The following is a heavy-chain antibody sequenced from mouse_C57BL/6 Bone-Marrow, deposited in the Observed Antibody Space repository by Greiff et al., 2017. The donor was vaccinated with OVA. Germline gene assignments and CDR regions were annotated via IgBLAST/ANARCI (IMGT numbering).Heavy chain of an antibody. CDR2: INPSTGGT. Sequence: EVQLQQSGPELVKPGASVKISCKASGYSFTGYYMHWVKQSSEKSLEWIGEINPSTGGTSYNQKFKGKATLTVDKSSSTAYMQLKSLTSEDAAVYYCARGGSRAPFDYWGQGTTLTVSS. V-gene: IGHV1-43*01. J-gene: IGHJ2*01. CDR3: ARGGSRAPFDY. CDR1: GYSFTGYY. D-gene: IGHD1-1*01.